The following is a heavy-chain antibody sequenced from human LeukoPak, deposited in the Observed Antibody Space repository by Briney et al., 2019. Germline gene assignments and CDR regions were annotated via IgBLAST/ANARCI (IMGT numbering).Heavy chain of an antibody. CDR3: ARDLRGYYYYYMDV. CDR1: GFTFSSYA. V-gene: IGHV3-48*04. J-gene: IGHJ6*03. Sequence: GVSLRLSCAASGFTFSSYAMSWVRQAPGKGLEWVSYISSSGSTIYYADSVKGRFTISRDNAKNSLYLQMNSLRAEDTAVYYCARDLRGYYYYYMDVWGKGTTVTVSS. CDR2: ISSSGSTI.